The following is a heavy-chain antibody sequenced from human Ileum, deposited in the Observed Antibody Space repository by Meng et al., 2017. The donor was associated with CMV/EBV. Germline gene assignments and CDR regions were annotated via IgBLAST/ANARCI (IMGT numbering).Heavy chain of an antibody. J-gene: IGHJ4*02. D-gene: IGHD3-3*01. CDR1: GFTFGDYG. V-gene: IGHV3-49*04. CDR2: IRSTLYGGTT. CDR3: ARSSPRYDFYQDY. Sequence: GGSLRLSCTGSGFTFGDYGMSWVRQAPGKGLEWVSFIRSTLYGGTTEYAASVRGRFTISRDDSKFIAYLQMDSLKIEDTGIYYCARSSPRYDFYQDYWGQGTLVTVSS.